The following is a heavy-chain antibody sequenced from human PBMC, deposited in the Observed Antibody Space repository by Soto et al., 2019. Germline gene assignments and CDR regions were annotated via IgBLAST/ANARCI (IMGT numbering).Heavy chain of an antibody. CDR2: IYYSGST. D-gene: IGHD3-3*01. J-gene: IGHJ6*02. V-gene: IGHV4-39*07. CDR3: ARWARYDFWSGDYYYYYYAMDV. CDR1: GGSISSSSYY. Sequence: ETLSLTCTVSGGSISSSSYYWGWIRQPPGKGPEWSGSIYYSGSTNYNPSLKSRVTISVDTSKNQFSLKLSSVTAADTAVYYCARWARYDFWSGDYYYYYYAMDVWGQGITATVSS.